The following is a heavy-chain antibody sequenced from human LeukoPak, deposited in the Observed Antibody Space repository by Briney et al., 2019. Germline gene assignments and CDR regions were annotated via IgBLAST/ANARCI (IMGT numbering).Heavy chain of an antibody. CDR1: GYTFTSYG. CDR3: AREVIPLPARYGMDV. D-gene: IGHD2-2*01. CDR2: ISAYNGNT. Sequence: GASVKVSCKASGYTFTSYGISWVRQAPGQGLEWMGWISAYNGNTNYAQKLQGRVTMTTDTSTSTAYMELRSLRSDDTAVYYCAREVIPLPARYGMDVWGQGTTVTVSS. V-gene: IGHV1-18*01. J-gene: IGHJ6*02.